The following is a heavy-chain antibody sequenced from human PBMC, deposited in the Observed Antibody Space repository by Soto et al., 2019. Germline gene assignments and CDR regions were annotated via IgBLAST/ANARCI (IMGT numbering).Heavy chain of an antibody. J-gene: IGHJ6*02. V-gene: IGHV3-21*04. CDR1: GFIFSSYN. Sequence: PGGSLRLSCAASGFIFSSYNMNWVRQAPGKGLEWVSSISGSSSYIYYADSVKGRFTISRDNAKNSLYLQMSSLRAEDTAMYYCARLRAPARRYGMDVWGQGTTVTVSS. CDR3: ARLRAPARRYGMDV. CDR2: ISGSSSYI.